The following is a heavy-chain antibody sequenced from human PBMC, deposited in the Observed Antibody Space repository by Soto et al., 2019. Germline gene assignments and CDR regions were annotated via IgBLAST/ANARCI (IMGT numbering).Heavy chain of an antibody. D-gene: IGHD2-2*02. CDR3: AKENTFADY. CDR1: GFTLSSHG. J-gene: IGHJ4*02. V-gene: IGHV3-30*18. Sequence: QVQLVESGGGVVQPGRSLRLSCAASGFTLSSHGMHWVRQAPGKGLEWVAVLSHDGRNKVYAVSVEGRVTISRDDSKNTLYLQMNSLRAEDTAMYYCAKENTFADYWGQGTLVTVSP. CDR2: LSHDGRNK.